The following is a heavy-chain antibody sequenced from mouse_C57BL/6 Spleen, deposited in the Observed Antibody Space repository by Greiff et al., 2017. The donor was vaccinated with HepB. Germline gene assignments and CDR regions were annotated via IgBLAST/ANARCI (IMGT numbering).Heavy chain of an antibody. Sequence: VQLQQSGAELVRPGASVKLSCKASGYTFTDYYINWVKQRPGQGLERIARIYPGSGNTYYNEKFTGKATLTAGQSSSTAYMPLSSMTSEDSAVYFCAGDMRYDYGCDYWGQGSTLTVAP. D-gene: IGHD2-4*01. CDR2: IYPGSGNT. J-gene: IGHJ2*01. CDR3: AGDMRYDYGCDY. CDR1: GYTFTDYY. V-gene: IGHV1-76*01.